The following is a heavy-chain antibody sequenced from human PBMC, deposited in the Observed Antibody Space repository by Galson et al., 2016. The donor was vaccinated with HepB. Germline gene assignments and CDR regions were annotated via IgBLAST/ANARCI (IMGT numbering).Heavy chain of an antibody. CDR3: ALPRPDKAPGTTISYFFDF. V-gene: IGHV2-5*02. J-gene: IGHJ4*02. CDR1: GFSLSTTGVG. Sequence: PALVKPTQTLTLTCTFSGFSLSTTGVGVGWIRQPPGKAPEWLALIYGDEDKRYSPSLKTRLTIAKDTSKNQVVLTVTNMDPVDTATYYCALPRPDKAPGTTISYFFDFWGQGTLVTVSS. D-gene: IGHD3-9*01. CDR2: IYGDEDK.